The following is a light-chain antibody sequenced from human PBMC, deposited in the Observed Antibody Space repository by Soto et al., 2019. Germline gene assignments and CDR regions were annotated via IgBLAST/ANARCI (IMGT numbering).Light chain of an antibody. CDR3: MQGEQAPIT. CDR1: KSLLNSIGSIG. Sequence: DIEMTQSPLSLRVTLEGRASISCKSIKSLLNSIGSIGLSWYLRKPGQPPRLRIYFGSNRASGVPDRLSGSVSGTYFTLQISSVEAEDVGVYYCMQGEQAPITFGQGTRLEIK. J-gene: IGKJ5*01. V-gene: IGKV2-28*01. CDR2: FGS.